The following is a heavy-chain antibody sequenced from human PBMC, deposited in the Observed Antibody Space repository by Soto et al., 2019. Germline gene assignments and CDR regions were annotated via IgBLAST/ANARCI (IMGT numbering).Heavy chain of an antibody. CDR1: SGSIGGGYYY. Sequence: SVMLAPACPVASGSIGGGYYYLSWIRQPPGKGLEWIGNIYYSGNTYYNPSLKSRLNISIDTSKNQCTLKVGSVTAADTAVYYCASSSLYGTDVWGQGTTVTVSS. J-gene: IGHJ6*02. CDR2: IYYSGNT. CDR3: ASSSLYGTDV. V-gene: IGHV4-30-4*01.